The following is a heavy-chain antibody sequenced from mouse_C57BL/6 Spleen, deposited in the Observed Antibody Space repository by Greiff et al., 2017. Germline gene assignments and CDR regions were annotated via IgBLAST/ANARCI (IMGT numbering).Heavy chain of an antibody. J-gene: IGHJ3*01. Sequence: VQLQQSGPELVKPGASVKISCKASGYSFTGYYMNWVKQSPEKSLEWIGEINPSTGGTTYNQKFKAKATLTVDKSSSTAYMQLKSLTSDDSAVYYCARSGVAYWGQGTLVTVSA. CDR1: GYSFTGYY. CDR3: ARSGVAY. D-gene: IGHD1-3*01. CDR2: INPSTGGT. V-gene: IGHV1-42*01.